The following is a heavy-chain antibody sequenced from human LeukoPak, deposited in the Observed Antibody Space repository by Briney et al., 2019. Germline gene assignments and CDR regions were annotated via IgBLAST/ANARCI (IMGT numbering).Heavy chain of an antibody. Sequence: GRSLRLSCAASGFTFSSYAMHWVRQAPGKGLEWVAVISYDGSNKYYADSVKGRFTISRDNSKNTLYLQMNSLRAEDTAVYYCASNQRSGYSLMHFDYWGQGTLVTVSS. CDR2: ISYDGSNK. CDR3: ASNQRSGYSLMHFDY. V-gene: IGHV3-30-3*01. J-gene: IGHJ4*02. D-gene: IGHD3-3*01. CDR1: GFTFSSYA.